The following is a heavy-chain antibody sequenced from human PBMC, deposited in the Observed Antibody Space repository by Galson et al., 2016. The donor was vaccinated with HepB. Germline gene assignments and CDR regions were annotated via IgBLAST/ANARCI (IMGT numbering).Heavy chain of an antibody. CDR3: ARVFWSPSSSYYMDV. V-gene: IGHV3-7*04. J-gene: IGHJ6*03. D-gene: IGHD3-3*01. Sequence: SLRLSCAASGFTFGXXXMTXXXQAXXXGLXXVAXXXQDXXXKXXVDSXRGRFTISRDNAKNSLFLQXNSLRAEDTAVYYCARVFWSPSSSYYMDVWGSGATVTVS. CDR1: GFTFGXXX. CDR2: XXQDXXXK.